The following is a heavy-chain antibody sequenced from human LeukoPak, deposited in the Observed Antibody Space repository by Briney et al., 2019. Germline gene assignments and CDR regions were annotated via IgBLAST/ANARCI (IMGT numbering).Heavy chain of an antibody. V-gene: IGHV3-48*02. Sequence: GGSLRLSCATSGFIFTDYPMNWVRQAPGKWLDWISNIRTTAEGAKYAYYADSVKGRVTISRDDGKNTLYLHMNSLRDDDTAVYYCATDQRYAFDYWGQGILVTVSS. CDR2: IRTTAEGAKYA. J-gene: IGHJ4*02. CDR1: GFIFTDYP. D-gene: IGHD3-9*01. CDR3: ATDQRYAFDY.